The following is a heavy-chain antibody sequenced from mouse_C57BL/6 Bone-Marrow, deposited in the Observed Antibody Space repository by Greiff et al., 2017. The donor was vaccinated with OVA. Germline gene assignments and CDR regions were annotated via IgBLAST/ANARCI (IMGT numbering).Heavy chain of an antibody. CDR1: GYTFTSYG. D-gene: IGHD2-3*01. V-gene: IGHV1-81*01. J-gene: IGHJ1*03. CDR2: IYPRSGNT. Sequence: VQLQQSGAELARPGASVKLSCKASGYTFTSYGISWVKQRTGQGLEWIGEIYPRSGNTYYNEKFKGKATLTADKSSSKAYMALRSLTSEDSAVYFCAIYDGYLWYIDVWGTGTTVTVSS. CDR3: AIYDGYLWYIDV.